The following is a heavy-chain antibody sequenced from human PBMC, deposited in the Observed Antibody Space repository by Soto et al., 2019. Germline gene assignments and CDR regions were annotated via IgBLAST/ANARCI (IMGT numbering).Heavy chain of an antibody. V-gene: IGHV4-34*01. CDR1: GGSFGGYY. J-gene: IGHJ2*01. CDR3: ARRVVPAALGL. D-gene: IGHD2-2*01. Sequence: SETLSLTCAVYGGSFGGYYWSWIRQPPGKGLEWVGEMHQSGSTKYNPSLKSRVTLSLDTSQNQSSLKMSSVTAADTAMYYCARRVVPAALGLWGRGTRVTVS. CDR2: MHQSGST.